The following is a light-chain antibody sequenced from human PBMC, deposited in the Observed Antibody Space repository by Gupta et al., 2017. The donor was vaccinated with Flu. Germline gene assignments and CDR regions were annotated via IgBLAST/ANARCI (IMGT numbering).Light chain of an antibody. J-gene: IGKJ3*01. CDR3: QQYYATPLT. CDR1: QSVLYSSNNENY. V-gene: IGKV4-1*01. CDR2: WAS. Sequence: NCKSSQSVLYSSNNENYLAWYQQKPGQPPKLLIYWASTRESGVPDRFSGSGSGADFTLTISSLQAEDVAVYYCQQYYATPLTFGPGTKVEIK.